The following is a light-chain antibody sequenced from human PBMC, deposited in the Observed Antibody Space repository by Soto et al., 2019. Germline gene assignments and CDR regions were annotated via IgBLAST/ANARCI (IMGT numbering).Light chain of an antibody. CDR2: DAS. CDR3: QQRSNWPPSIT. J-gene: IGKJ5*01. Sequence: EIVLTQPPATLSLSPGERATLSCRASQNILSNLAWYQQKPGQAPRLLIYDASNRATGIPARFSGSGSGTDFTLTISSLEPEDFAVYYCQQRSNWPPSITFGQGTRLEIK. V-gene: IGKV3-11*01. CDR1: QNILSN.